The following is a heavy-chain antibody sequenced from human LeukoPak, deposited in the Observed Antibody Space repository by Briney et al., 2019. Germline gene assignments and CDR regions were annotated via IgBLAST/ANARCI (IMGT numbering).Heavy chain of an antibody. CDR2: IYTSGST. J-gene: IGHJ3*02. D-gene: IGHD2-2*01. Sequence: PSETLSLTCTVSGGSISSYYWSWIRQPAGKELEWIGRIYTSGSTNYNPSLKSRVTMSVDTSKNQFFLKLSSVTAADTAVYYCARDCSSTSCLLGAFDIWGQGTMVTVSS. CDR1: GGSISSYY. V-gene: IGHV4-4*07. CDR3: ARDCSSTSCLLGAFDI.